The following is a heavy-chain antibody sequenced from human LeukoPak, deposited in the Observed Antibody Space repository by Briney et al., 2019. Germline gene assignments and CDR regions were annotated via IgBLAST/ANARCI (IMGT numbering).Heavy chain of an antibody. J-gene: IGHJ6*03. CDR2: INPSGGST. CDR1: GYTFTSYY. V-gene: IGHV1-46*01. Sequence: PEASVKVSCKASGYTFTSYYMHWVRQAPGQGLEWMGIINPSGGSTSYAQKFQGRVTMTRDMSTSTVYMELSSLRSEDTAVYYCALTTVTTLDYYYYYMDVWGKGTTVTVSS. D-gene: IGHD4-11*01. CDR3: ALTTVTTLDYYYYYMDV.